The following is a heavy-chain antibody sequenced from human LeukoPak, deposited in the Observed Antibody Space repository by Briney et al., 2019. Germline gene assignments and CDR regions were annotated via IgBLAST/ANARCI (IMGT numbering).Heavy chain of an antibody. Sequence: GGSLRLSCAASEFTFSSYWMGWVRQAPGKGLDWVANIKQDGSEKYYVDSVKGRFTISRDNAKNSLYLQMNSLRAEDTAVYYCARDKIVGSTHFDYWGQGTLVTVSS. D-gene: IGHD1-26*01. V-gene: IGHV3-7*01. CDR3: ARDKIVGSTHFDY. J-gene: IGHJ4*02. CDR1: EFTFSSYW. CDR2: IKQDGSEK.